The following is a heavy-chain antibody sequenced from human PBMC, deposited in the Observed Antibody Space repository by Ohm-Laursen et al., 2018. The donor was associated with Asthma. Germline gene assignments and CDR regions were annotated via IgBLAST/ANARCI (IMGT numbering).Heavy chain of an antibody. CDR1: GDSINSGNNY. V-gene: IGHV4-30-4*08. Sequence: TLSLTCTVSGDSINSGNNYWSWIRQHPGKGLEWIGYIYYSGLTYSNPSLRSRVIISVDTSKNQFSLNLTSVTAADTAVYYCARWGTTVTYEEFDYWGQGTLVTVSS. CDR3: ARWGTTVTYEEFDY. D-gene: IGHD4-17*01. CDR2: IYYSGLT. J-gene: IGHJ4*02.